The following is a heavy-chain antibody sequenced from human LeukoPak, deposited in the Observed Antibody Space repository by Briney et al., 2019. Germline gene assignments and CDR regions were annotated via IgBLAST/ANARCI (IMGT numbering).Heavy chain of an antibody. CDR2: ISSSSSYI. V-gene: IGHV3-21*01. CDR1: GFTFSSYS. Sequence: GGSLKLSCAASGFTFSSYSMNWVRQAPGKGLEWVSSISSSSSYIYYADSVKGRFTISRDNAKNSLYLQMNSPRAEDTAVYYCARVYYDSSGYDYWGQGTLVTVSS. CDR3: ARVYYDSSGYDY. J-gene: IGHJ4*02. D-gene: IGHD3-22*01.